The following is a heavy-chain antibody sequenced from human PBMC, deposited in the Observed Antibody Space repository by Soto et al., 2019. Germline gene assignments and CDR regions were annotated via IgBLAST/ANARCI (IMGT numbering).Heavy chain of an antibody. CDR1: GYSFTTYW. CDR3: ARYYGSGSFHANPYYFDF. CDR2: IYPGDSDT. V-gene: IGHV5-51*01. Sequence: GESLKISCKSSGYSFTTYWIGWVRQMPGKGLEWMGLIYPGDSDTRYSPSFQGQVTISADKSISTAYLQWTSLKASDTAMYYCARYYGSGSFHANPYYFDFWGQGTLVTVSS. D-gene: IGHD3-10*01. J-gene: IGHJ4*02.